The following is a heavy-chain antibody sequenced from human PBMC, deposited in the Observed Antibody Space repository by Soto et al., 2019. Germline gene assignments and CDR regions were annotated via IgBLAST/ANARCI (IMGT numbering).Heavy chain of an antibody. CDR2: ISYDGSNK. J-gene: IGHJ6*02. V-gene: IGHV3-30-3*01. CDR1: GFTFSSYA. Sequence: PGGSLRLSCAASGFTFSSYAMHWVRQAPGKGLEWVAVISYDGSNKYYADSVKGRFTISRDNSKNTLYLQMNSLRAEDTAVYYCASSVTASSSSGYYYYGMDVWGQGTTVTVSS. CDR3: ASSVTASSSSGYYYYGMDV. D-gene: IGHD6-6*01.